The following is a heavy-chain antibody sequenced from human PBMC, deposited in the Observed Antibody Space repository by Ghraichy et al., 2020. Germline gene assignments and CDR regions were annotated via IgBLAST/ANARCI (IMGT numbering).Heavy chain of an antibody. Sequence: GGSLRLSCAASGFTFSSYAMSWVRQAPGKGLEWVSAISGSGGSTYYADSVKGRFTISRDNSKNTLYLQMNSLRAEDTAVYYCAKDPGLRYFDWLLKRGLGAFDIWGQGTMVTVSS. CDR3: AKDPGLRYFDWLLKRGLGAFDI. CDR1: GFTFSSYA. J-gene: IGHJ3*02. V-gene: IGHV3-23*01. D-gene: IGHD3-9*01. CDR2: ISGSGGST.